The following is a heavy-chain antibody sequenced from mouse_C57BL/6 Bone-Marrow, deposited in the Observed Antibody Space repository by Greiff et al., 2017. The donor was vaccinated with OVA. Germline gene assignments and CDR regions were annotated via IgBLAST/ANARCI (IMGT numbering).Heavy chain of an antibody. V-gene: IGHV1-19*01. CDR2: INPYNGGT. Sequence: VQLQQSGPVLVKPGASVKMSCKASGYTFTDYYMNWVKQSHGKSLEWIGVINPYNGGTSYNQKFKGKATLTVDKSSSTAYMELNSLTSEDSAVYYCARGPFYYYGSSYWYFDVWGTGTTVTVSS. CDR1: GYTFTDYY. J-gene: IGHJ1*03. CDR3: ARGPFYYYGSSYWYFDV. D-gene: IGHD1-1*01.